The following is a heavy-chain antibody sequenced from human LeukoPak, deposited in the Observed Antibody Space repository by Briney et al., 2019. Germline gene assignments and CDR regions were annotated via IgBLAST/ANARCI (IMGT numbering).Heavy chain of an antibody. CDR1: GGSTTTGPHF. V-gene: IGHV4-39*01. CDR2: VYESGTT. Sequence: SETLSLTCSVSGGSTTTGPHFWGWLRQPPGEALEWIGSVYESGTTYYSPSLKSRVTLSIDESKSQLSLRLTSVTAADTAMYFCARSAFFYGSGRGWFDTWGPGTPVSVSS. CDR3: ARSAFFYGSGRGWFDT. J-gene: IGHJ5*02. D-gene: IGHD3-10*01.